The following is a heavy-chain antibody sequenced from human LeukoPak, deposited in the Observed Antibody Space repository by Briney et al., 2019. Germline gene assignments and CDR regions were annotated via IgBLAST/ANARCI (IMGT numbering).Heavy chain of an antibody. V-gene: IGHV1-69*13. CDR2: IIPIFGTA. D-gene: IGHD3-22*01. CDR1: GGTFSSYA. Sequence: SVKVSCKASGGTFSSYAISWVRQAPGQGLEWMGGIIPIFGTANYAQKFQGRVTITADESTSTAYMELSSLRSEDMAVYYCARETYYYDSSGYYKGYYFDYWGQGTLVTVSS. CDR3: ARETYYYDSSGYYKGYYFDY. J-gene: IGHJ4*02.